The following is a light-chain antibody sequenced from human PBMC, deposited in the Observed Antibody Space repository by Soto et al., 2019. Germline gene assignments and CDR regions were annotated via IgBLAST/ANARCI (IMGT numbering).Light chain of an antibody. J-gene: IGLJ2*01. CDR2: DTT. V-gene: IGLV1-40*01. Sequence: QPVLTQPPSVSGAPGQSVTISCTGSGSNIGAGYDVHWYQQLPGVAPKLLIFDTTNRPSGVPGRFSGPKSGASASLAITGLLPEDEADFFCQSFDTNLNAVVFGGGTKLTVL. CDR3: QSFDTNLNAVV. CDR1: GSNIGAGYD.